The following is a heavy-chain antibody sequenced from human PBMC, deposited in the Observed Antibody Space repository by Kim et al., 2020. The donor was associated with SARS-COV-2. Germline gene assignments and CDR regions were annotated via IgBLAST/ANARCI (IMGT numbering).Heavy chain of an antibody. CDR3: AAGYCSGGSCYSSLFDY. V-gene: IGHV1-58*01. J-gene: IGHJ4*02. D-gene: IGHD2-15*01. Sequence: FQERVTITRDMSTSTAYMELSSLRSEDTAVYYCAAGYCSGGSCYSSLFDYWGQGTLVTVSS.